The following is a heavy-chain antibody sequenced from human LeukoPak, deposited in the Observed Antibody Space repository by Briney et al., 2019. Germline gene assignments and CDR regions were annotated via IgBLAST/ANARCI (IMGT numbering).Heavy chain of an antibody. Sequence: GGSLRLSCAASGFTFSSYSMNWVRQAPGKGLEWVSSISSSSSYIYYADSVKGRFTISRDNAKNSLYLQMNSLRAEDTAVYYCARDGGAKDPRGSYYYYMDVWGKGTTVTVSS. D-gene: IGHD3-16*01. CDR2: ISSSSSYI. CDR1: GFTFSSYS. CDR3: ARDGGAKDPRGSYYYYMDV. J-gene: IGHJ6*03. V-gene: IGHV3-21*01.